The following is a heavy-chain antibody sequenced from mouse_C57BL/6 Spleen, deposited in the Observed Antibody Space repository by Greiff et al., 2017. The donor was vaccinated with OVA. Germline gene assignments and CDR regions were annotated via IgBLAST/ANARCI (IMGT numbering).Heavy chain of an antibody. CDR1: GFTFSDYG. V-gene: IGHV5-17*01. Sequence: EVQVVESGGGLVKPGGSLKLSCAASGFTFSDYGMHWVRQAPEKGLEWVAYISSGSSTIYYADTVKGRFTISRDNAKNTLFLQMTSLRSEDTAMYYCARDHYGNYDYFDYWGQGTTLTVSS. J-gene: IGHJ2*01. CDR2: ISSGSSTI. D-gene: IGHD2-1*01. CDR3: ARDHYGNYDYFDY.